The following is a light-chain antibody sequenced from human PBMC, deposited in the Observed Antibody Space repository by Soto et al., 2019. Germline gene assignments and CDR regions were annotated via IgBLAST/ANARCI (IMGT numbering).Light chain of an antibody. Sequence: DIQMTQSPSSLSASVGDRVTITCRAGQSTSIYVNWYQQKPGKAPKLLIYAASSLQGGVPSRFTGSESGTDFTLTISSLQPEDFANYYCQQSYSIPYTFGQGTKLEIK. J-gene: IGKJ2*01. CDR1: QSTSIY. CDR2: AAS. CDR3: QQSYSIPYT. V-gene: IGKV1-39*01.